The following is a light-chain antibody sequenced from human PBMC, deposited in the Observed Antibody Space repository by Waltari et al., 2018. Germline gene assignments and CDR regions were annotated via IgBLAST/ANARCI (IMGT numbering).Light chain of an antibody. Sequence: DIQMTQSPSTLSASVGDRVTITCRASQSIRSWLAWYQQKPGKAPKLLIYKASSLESGDPSRFSGSGSGTEFTLTISSLQPDDFATYYCQQYNSYAWTFGEGTKVEIK. CDR1: QSIRSW. CDR2: KAS. V-gene: IGKV1-5*03. J-gene: IGKJ1*01. CDR3: QQYNSYAWT.